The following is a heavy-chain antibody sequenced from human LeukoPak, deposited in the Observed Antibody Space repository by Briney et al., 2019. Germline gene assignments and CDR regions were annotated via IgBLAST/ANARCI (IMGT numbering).Heavy chain of an antibody. V-gene: IGHV3-30*03. J-gene: IGHJ4*02. CDR1: GFAFSSYG. CDR3: AGSYSYYFDY. D-gene: IGHD3-10*01. Sequence: PGGSLRLSCAASGFAFSSYGMHWVRQAPGKGVEWVSIISYDGSKIYYGDSVKGRFTITKDDSENTLYLQMNSLSAEDTAVYYCAGSYSYYFDYWGQGTLVTVSS. CDR2: ISYDGSKI.